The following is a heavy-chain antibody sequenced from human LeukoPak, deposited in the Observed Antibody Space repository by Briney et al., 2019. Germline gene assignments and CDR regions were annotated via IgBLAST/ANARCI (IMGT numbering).Heavy chain of an antibody. V-gene: IGHV3-21*01. Sequence: GGSLRLSCAASGFTFSSYSMNWVRQAPGKGLEWVSSISSSSSYIYYADSVKGRFTISRDNAKNSLYLQMNSLRAEDTAVYYCARARGMKQQLVIGYWGQGTLVTVSS. CDR3: ARARGMKQQLVIGY. CDR1: GFTFSSYS. J-gene: IGHJ4*02. CDR2: ISSSSSYI. D-gene: IGHD6-13*01.